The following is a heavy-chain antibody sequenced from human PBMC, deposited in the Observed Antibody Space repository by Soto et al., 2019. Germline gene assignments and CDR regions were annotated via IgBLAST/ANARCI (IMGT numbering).Heavy chain of an antibody. V-gene: IGHV1-18*01. CDR3: AKGAAADPFDY. Sequence: QVQLVQSGAEVKTPGASVKVSCKASGYTFSNYAITWVRQAPGQGLEGMGWSSAFNGHTNYAQKFQGRVTMTTDTSTSTASMEPRSLTSDDTAVYYCAKGAAADPFDYWGQGTLVTVSS. J-gene: IGHJ4*02. CDR2: SSAFNGHT. D-gene: IGHD6-13*01. CDR1: GYTFSNYA.